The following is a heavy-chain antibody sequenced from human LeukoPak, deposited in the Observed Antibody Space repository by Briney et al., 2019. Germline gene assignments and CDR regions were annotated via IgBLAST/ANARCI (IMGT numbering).Heavy chain of an antibody. CDR3: ATAGYCSGGSCYSRSYYGMDV. CDR1: GYTLTELS. J-gene: IGHJ6*04. CDR2: CDPEDGET. D-gene: IGHD2-15*01. Sequence: GASVKVSCKVSGYTLTELSMHWVRQAPGKGLEWKGGCDPEDGETIDAQKIQGRVTMTEDTSTDTAYMELSSLRSEDTAVYYCATAGYCSGGSCYSRSYYGMDVWGKGTTVTVSS. V-gene: IGHV1-24*01.